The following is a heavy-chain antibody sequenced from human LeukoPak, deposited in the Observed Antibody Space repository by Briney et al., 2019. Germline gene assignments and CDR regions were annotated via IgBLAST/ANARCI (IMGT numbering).Heavy chain of an antibody. CDR1: GFTFSNFG. CDR2: ISSDGVDK. CDR3: AKEMAAGTTDALHV. J-gene: IGHJ3*01. V-gene: IGHV3-30*18. Sequence: PGRSLRLSCATSGFTFSNFGMHWVRQAPGKGLEGVSIISSDGVDKYYAVSVRGRFTISRDNPNNTLSLQMNSLRAEDTAVYYCAKEMAAGTTDALHVWGQGTMVTVSS. D-gene: IGHD1-1*01.